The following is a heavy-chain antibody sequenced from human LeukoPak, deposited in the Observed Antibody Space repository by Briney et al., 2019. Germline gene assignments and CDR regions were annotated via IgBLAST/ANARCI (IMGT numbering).Heavy chain of an antibody. V-gene: IGHV3-13*01. CDR1: GFTFSSFD. Sequence: GGSLRLSCAASGFTFSSFDMHWVRQPPGQGLEWVSTIGTASDTYYPGSVEGRFTLSRDNAKNSLYLQMNSLTAGDTAVYYCARGPPSGKYYYMDVWGKGTTVPVSS. D-gene: IGHD6-19*01. CDR3: ARGPPSGKYYYMDV. CDR2: IGTASDT. J-gene: IGHJ6*03.